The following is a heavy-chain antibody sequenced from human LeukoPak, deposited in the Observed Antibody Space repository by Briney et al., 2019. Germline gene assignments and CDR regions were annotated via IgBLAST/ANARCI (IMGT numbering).Heavy chain of an antibody. D-gene: IGHD3-22*01. V-gene: IGHV1-69*01. CDR2: IIPIFGTA. CDR3: ARARGNYYDSSGLFDY. Sequence: SVKVSCKASGGTFISYAISWVRQAPGQGLEWLGGIIPIFGTANYAQKFQGRVTITADESTSTAYMELSSLRSEDTAVYYCARARGNYYDSSGLFDYWGQGTLVTVSS. J-gene: IGHJ4*02. CDR1: GGTFISYA.